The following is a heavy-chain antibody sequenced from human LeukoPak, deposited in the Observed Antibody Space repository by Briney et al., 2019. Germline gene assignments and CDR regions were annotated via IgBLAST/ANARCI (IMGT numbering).Heavy chain of an antibody. CDR3: ARGSTGTYAFDI. J-gene: IGHJ3*02. D-gene: IGHD1-1*01. CDR1: GFTFSSYG. Sequence: GRSLRLSCAASGFTFSSYGMHWVRQAPGKGLEWVAVIWYYGSNKYYADSVKGRFTISRDNSKNTLYLQMNSLRAEDTAVYYCARGSTGTYAFDIWGQGTMVTVSS. CDR2: IWYYGSNK. V-gene: IGHV3-33*01.